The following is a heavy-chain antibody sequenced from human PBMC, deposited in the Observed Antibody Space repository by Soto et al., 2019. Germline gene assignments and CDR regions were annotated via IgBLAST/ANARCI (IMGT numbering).Heavy chain of an antibody. D-gene: IGHD3-10*01. J-gene: IGHJ6*03. CDR3: ARGIDYGSGSTYYYYYYMDV. CDR1: GYTFTSYD. Sequence: ASVKVSCKASGYTFTSYDINWVRQATGQGLEWMGWMNPNSGNTGYAQKFQGRVTMTRNTSISTAYMELSSLRSEDTAVYYCARGIDYGSGSTYYYYYYMDVWGKGTTVTVS. CDR2: MNPNSGNT. V-gene: IGHV1-8*01.